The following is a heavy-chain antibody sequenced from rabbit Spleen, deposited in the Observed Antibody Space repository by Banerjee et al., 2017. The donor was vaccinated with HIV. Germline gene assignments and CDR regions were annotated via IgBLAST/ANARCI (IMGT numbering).Heavy chain of an antibody. D-gene: IGHD8-1*01. Sequence: LVESGGGLVQPGASLTLTCTASGFSFNVNYDMCWVRQAPGKGLEWIGYIEPIFGNTYYANWVNGRFTISKTSSTTVTLQMTSLTAADTATYFCARDSGSSFSSYGMDLWGPGTLVTVS. CDR1: GFSFNVNYD. CDR2: IEPIFGNT. J-gene: IGHJ6*01. V-gene: IGHV1S40*01. CDR3: ARDSGSSFSSYGMDL.